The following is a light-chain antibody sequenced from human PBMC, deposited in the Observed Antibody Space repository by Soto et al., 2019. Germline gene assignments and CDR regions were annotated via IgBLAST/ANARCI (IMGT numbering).Light chain of an antibody. CDR3: CSYAGSYTFV. CDR2: DVT. CDR1: SSDVGGYNY. J-gene: IGLJ2*01. Sequence: QSDLTQPRSVSGSPGQSVTISCTGTSSDVGGYNYVSWFQQHPGKAPKVMIYDVTERPSGVPDRFTGSKSGNTASLTISGLQAEDEADYYCCSYAGSYTFVFGGGTKLTVL. V-gene: IGLV2-11*01.